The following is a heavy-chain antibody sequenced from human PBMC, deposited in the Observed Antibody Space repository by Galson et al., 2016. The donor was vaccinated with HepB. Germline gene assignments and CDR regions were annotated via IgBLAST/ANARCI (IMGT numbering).Heavy chain of an antibody. J-gene: IGHJ6*02. Sequence: QKFQGRVTITRDTSASTAYMELRSLRSEDTAVYYCARNIVATITLYYYGMDVWGQGTLVTVSS. CDR3: ARNIVATITLYYYGMDV. V-gene: IGHV1-3*01. D-gene: IGHD5-12*01.